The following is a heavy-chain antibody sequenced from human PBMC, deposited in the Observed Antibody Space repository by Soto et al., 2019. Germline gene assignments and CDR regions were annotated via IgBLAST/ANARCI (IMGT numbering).Heavy chain of an antibody. V-gene: IGHV3-15*05. CDR1: GFTFNSAW. CDR2: IKSNIDGGTV. Sequence: GGSLRLSCAASGFTFNSAWMNWVRQAPGKGLEWVGRIKSNIDGGTVDYAASVKGRFTISRDDSKSTLYLQMNSLTIEDTAVYYCVSAVIYWGQGTLVTVS. CDR3: VSAVIY. J-gene: IGHJ1*01. D-gene: IGHD2-21*01.